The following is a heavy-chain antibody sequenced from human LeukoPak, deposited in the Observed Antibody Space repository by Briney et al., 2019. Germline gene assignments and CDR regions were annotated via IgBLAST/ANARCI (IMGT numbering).Heavy chain of an antibody. Sequence: GASVKVSCKASGYTFTGYYIHWVRQAPGQGLEWMGWINPNSGGTNYAQKFQGRVTMTRDTSISTAYMVLSRLRSDDTAVYYCARDDNYLDYWGQGTLVTVSS. CDR2: INPNSGGT. D-gene: IGHD3-9*01. CDR1: GYTFTGYY. V-gene: IGHV1-2*02. CDR3: ARDDNYLDY. J-gene: IGHJ4*02.